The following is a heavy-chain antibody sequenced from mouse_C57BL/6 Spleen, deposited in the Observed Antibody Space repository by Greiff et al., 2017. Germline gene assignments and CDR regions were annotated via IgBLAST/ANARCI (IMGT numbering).Heavy chain of an antibody. J-gene: IGHJ3*01. D-gene: IGHD2-5*01. CDR2: IYPGDGDT. Sequence: VQLVESGPELVKPGASVKISCKASGYAFSSSWMNWVKQRPGKGLEWIGRIYPGDGDTNYNGKFKGKATLTADKSSSTAYMQLSSLTSEDSAVYFCASSYYSNPAWFAYWGQGTLVTVSA. V-gene: IGHV1-82*01. CDR1: GYAFSSSW. CDR3: ASSYYSNPAWFAY.